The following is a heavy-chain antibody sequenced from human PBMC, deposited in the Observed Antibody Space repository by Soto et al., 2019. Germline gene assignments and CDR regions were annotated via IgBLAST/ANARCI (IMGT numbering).Heavy chain of an antibody. V-gene: IGHV3-30*07. CDR3: AQDFNVQTYVPYGMDV. D-gene: IGHD3-10*02. CDR2: ISDDGHNE. Sequence: QVQLVESGGGVVQPGRSLSLSCAASQLTFKNYAMHWVRQAPGKGLEWVAVISDDGHNEYYADSVRGRFTISRDNSKSTVDLHMNSLRVDDTAVYYCAQDFNVQTYVPYGMDVWGQGTTVTVSS. CDR1: QLTFKNYA. J-gene: IGHJ6*02.